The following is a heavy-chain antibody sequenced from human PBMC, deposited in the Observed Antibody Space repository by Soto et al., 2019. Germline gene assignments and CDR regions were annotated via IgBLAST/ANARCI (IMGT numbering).Heavy chain of an antibody. CDR1: GGTFSSYD. CDR3: ARRFGELLNYYYYGMDV. Sequence: VASVKVSCKDSGGTFSSYDISWVQQAPGQGLEWMGGIIPIFGTANYAQKFQGRVTITADESTSTAYMELSSLRSEDTAVYYCARRFGELLNYYYYGMDVWGQGTTVTVSS. J-gene: IGHJ6*02. CDR2: IIPIFGTA. D-gene: IGHD3-10*01. V-gene: IGHV1-69*13.